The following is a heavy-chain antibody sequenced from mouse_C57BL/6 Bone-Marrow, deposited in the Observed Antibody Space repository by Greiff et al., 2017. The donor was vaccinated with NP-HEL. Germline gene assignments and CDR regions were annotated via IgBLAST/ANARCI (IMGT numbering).Heavy chain of an antibody. CDR1: GYTFTSYW. J-gene: IGHJ1*03. CDR3: ARDEITMTTEVVKWYSAV. CDR2: IYPSDGGT. Sequence: QVQLQQPGAELVRPGSSVKLSCKASGYTFTSYWMDWVKQRPGQGLEWIGIIYPSDGGTHYNQKFKGKATLTVDKSSSTAYMQLSSLTSEDSAVYYCARDEITMTTEVVKWYSAVWGRGTAGPVTS. V-gene: IGHV1-61*01. D-gene: IGHD1-1*01.